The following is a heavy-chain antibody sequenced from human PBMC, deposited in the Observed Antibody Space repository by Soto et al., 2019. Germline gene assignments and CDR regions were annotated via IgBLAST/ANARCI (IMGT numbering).Heavy chain of an antibody. Sequence: SETLSLTCTVSGGSISSYYWSWIRQPPGKGLEWIGFIYNSGSTNYNPSLKSRVTISMDTSRNQFSLILSSVTAADTAVYYCARAHYGSGKKPYYCDYWGQGTLVTV. CDR1: GGSISSYY. CDR2: IYNSGST. CDR3: ARAHYGSGKKPYYCDY. D-gene: IGHD3-10*01. J-gene: IGHJ4*02. V-gene: IGHV4-59*01.